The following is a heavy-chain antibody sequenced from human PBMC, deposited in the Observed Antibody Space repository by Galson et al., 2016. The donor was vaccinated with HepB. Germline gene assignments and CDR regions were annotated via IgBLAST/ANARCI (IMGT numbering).Heavy chain of an antibody. V-gene: IGHV3-30*18. CDR3: AKRHEYCPAVGCSVDY. CDR2: DSMDGRRK. Sequence: SLRLSCAASGFTFSNRGMHWVRQAPGKGLEWVAADSMDGRRKFYADSVKGRFIISRDNSNNMLFLQMSSLRTDDTAIYYCAKRHEYCPAVGCSVDYWGQGTLVSVSS. J-gene: IGHJ4*02. D-gene: IGHD2/OR15-2a*01. CDR1: GFTFSNRG.